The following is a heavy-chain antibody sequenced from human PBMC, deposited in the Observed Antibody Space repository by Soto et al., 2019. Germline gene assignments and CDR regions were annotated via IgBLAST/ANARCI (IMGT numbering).Heavy chain of an antibody. D-gene: IGHD6-13*01. CDR3: AGYSNSWSKYVKH. J-gene: IGHJ1*01. CDR1: GGSFSGYC. Sequence: VQLQQWGAGLLKPSETLSLTCAVYGGSFSGYCWSWIRQTPGERLEWVGDICHGGGAKYNPSLKSRVSFSMDPSKNQFSLKLNSVIAADTAVYYCAGYSNSWSKYVKHWGRGSLVTVSS. CDR2: ICHGGGA. V-gene: IGHV4-34*01.